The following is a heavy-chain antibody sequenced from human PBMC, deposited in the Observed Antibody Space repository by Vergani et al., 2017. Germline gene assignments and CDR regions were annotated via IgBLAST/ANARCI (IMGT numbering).Heavy chain of an antibody. Sequence: QVQLVESGGGVVQPGESLRLSCAASGFPFSTYGMHWVRQAPGKGLEWVAFIQKDGIDKFYADSVRGRFTISRDFSKNTLYLQINSLRTDDTATYYCAKHFRGWGIDYWGQGTQVIVSS. D-gene: IGHD3-16*01. CDR3: AKHFRGWGIDY. CDR1: GFPFSTYG. V-gene: IGHV3-30*02. J-gene: IGHJ4*02. CDR2: IQKDGIDK.